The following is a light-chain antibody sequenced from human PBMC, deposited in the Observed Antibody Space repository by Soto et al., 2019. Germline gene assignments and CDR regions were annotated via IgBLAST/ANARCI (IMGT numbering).Light chain of an antibody. CDR3: QQRSNWPPGLT. J-gene: IGKJ4*01. Sequence: IVLTQSPGTPSLSPGERATLSCRASQSVSSYLAWYQQKPGQAPRLLIYDASNRATGIPARFSGSGSGTDFTLTISSLEPEDFAVYYCQQRSNWPPGLTFGGGTKVDIK. CDR1: QSVSSY. V-gene: IGKV3-11*01. CDR2: DAS.